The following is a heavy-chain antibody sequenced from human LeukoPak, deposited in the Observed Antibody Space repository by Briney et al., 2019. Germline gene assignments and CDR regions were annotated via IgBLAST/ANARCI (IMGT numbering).Heavy chain of an antibody. CDR3: ARMFSGSYQSYYYGMDV. D-gene: IGHD1-26*01. V-gene: IGHV3-30-3*01. J-gene: IGHJ6*02. CDR2: ISYDGSNK. CDR1: GFTFSSYA. Sequence: GGSLRLSCAASGFTFSSYAMHWVRQAPGKGLEGVAVISYDGSNKYYAGSVKGRFTISRDNSKNTLYLQMNSLRAEDTAVYYCARMFSGSYQSYYYGMDVWGQGTTVTVSS.